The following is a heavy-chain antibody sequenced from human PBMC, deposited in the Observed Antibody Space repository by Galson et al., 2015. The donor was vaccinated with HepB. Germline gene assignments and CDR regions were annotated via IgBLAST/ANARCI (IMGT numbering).Heavy chain of an antibody. CDR1: GFTFSSYS. Sequence: SLRLSCAASGFTFSSYSMNWVRQAPGKGLEWVSSISSSSSYIYYADSVKGRFTISRDNAKNSLYLQMNSLRAEDTAVYYCARDPSYYYGSGPPGYWGQGTLVTVSS. V-gene: IGHV3-21*01. J-gene: IGHJ4*02. D-gene: IGHD3-10*01. CDR2: ISSSSSYI. CDR3: ARDPSYYYGSGPPGY.